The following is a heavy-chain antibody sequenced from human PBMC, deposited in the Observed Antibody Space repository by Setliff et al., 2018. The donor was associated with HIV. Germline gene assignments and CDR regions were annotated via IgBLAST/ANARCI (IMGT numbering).Heavy chain of an antibody. Sequence: TGGSLRLSCAASGFTFSDYHMSWIRQAPGKGLEWVSYISSSGSTIYYADSVKGRFTISRDNAKNSLYLQMNSLRAEDTAVFYCARDRGSSAWYGGDWYFDLWGRGTLVTVSS. CDR2: ISSSGSTI. CDR3: ARDRGSSAWYGGDWYFDL. V-gene: IGHV3-11*04. J-gene: IGHJ2*01. CDR1: GFTFSDYH. D-gene: IGHD6-19*01.